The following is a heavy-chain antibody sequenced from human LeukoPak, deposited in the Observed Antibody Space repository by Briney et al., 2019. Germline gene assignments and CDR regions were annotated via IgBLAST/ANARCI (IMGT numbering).Heavy chain of an antibody. J-gene: IGHJ4*02. CDR3: ATSRDGSKVDY. CDR2: IYYSGST. V-gene: IGHV4-59*01. CDR1: GGSISSYY. Sequence: PSETLSLTCTVSGGSISSYYWSWIRQPPGKGLEWIGYIYYSGSTNYIPSLKSRVTISVDTSKNQFSLKLSSVTAADTAVYYCATSRDGSKVDYWGQGTLVTVSS. D-gene: IGHD5-24*01.